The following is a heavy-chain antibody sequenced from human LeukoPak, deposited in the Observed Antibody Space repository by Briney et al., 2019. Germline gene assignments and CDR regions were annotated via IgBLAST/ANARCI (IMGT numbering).Heavy chain of an antibody. CDR2: INQDGSRT. J-gene: IGHJ4*02. V-gene: IGHV3-7*01. Sequence: PGGSLRLSCAASRFTFSIYWISWVRQAPGKGLEGVANINQDGSRTYYVDSVMGRFIISRDNAKNSLFLQMSSLRAEDTAVYYCARAGGPGTVDYWGQGTVVTVSS. D-gene: IGHD1-26*01. CDR3: ARAGGPGTVDY. CDR1: RFTFSIYW.